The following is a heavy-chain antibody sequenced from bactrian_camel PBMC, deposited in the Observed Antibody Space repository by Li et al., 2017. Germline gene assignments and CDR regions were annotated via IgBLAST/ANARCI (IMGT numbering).Heavy chain of an antibody. D-gene: IGHD1*01. CDR3: TAAHEIPGSTFAY. Sequence: QLVESGGSLVQPGGSLRLSCAASGLTSSTYYINWVRQAPGKGLEWVSSIYSDGTDSSFENDGRDIHYADAVKGRFTISRDNAKNTLYLHLNSLKTEDTAMYYCTAAHEIPGSTFAYWGQGTQVTVS. CDR2: IYSDGTDSSFENDGRDI. V-gene: IGHV3S6*01. J-gene: IGHJ6*01. CDR1: GLTSSTYY.